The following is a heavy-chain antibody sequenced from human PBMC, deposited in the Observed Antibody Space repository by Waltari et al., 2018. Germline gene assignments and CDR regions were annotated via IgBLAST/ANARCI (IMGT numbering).Heavy chain of an antibody. V-gene: IGHV1-8*02. Sequence: QMQLVQSGAEVQTPGAYVKVSCKASGYPFSDYDINWVRQATGHGLEWMGWINPKSGNTVSAQNFQDRVTITRDPSTSTVYMELSSLRSDDAAVYYCARVHYDFWSGYYIWGQGTLVTVPS. CDR1: GYPFSDYD. D-gene: IGHD3-3*01. CDR2: INPKSGNT. CDR3: ARVHYDFWSGYYI. J-gene: IGHJ4*02.